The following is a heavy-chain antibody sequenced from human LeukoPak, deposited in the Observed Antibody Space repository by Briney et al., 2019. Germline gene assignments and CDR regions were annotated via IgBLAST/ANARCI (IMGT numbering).Heavy chain of an antibody. J-gene: IGHJ4*02. D-gene: IGHD6-13*01. CDR3: AKDPGYSSSWDDY. CDR1: GFTVSNNY. CDR2: IYSGGST. V-gene: IGHV3-53*01. Sequence: GGSLRLSCAASGFTVSNNYMSWVRQAPGKGLEWVSVIYSGGSTYYADSVKGRFTISRDTSKNTLYLQMNSLRAEDTAVYYCAKDPGYSSSWDDYWGQGTLVTVSS.